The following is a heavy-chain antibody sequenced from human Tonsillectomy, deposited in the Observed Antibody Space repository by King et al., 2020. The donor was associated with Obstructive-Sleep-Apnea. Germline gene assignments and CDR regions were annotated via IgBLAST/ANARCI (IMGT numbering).Heavy chain of an antibody. V-gene: IGHV3-9*01. D-gene: IGHD3-10*01. CDR3: AKDEVSRGIDYYYGMDV. J-gene: IGHJ6*02. CDR1: GFTFDDYA. Sequence: VQLVESGGGLVQPGRSLRLSCAASGFTFDDYAMHWVRQAPGKGLEWVSGISWNSGSIDYADSVRGRFTISRDNAKNSLYLQMNSLRAEDTALDYCAKDEVSRGIDYYYGMDVWGQGTTVTVSS. CDR2: ISWNSGSI.